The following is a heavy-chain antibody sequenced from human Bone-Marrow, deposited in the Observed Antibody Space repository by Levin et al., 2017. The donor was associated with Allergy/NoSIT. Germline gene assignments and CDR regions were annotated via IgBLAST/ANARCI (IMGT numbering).Heavy chain of an antibody. V-gene: IGHV3-72*01. CDR2: IANKANSYIT. J-gene: IGHJ4*02. D-gene: IGHD6-19*01. CDR3: ARPGYSSGEVDY. CDR1: GLIFSDHY. Sequence: GESLKISCAASGLIFSDHYMDWVRQAPGKGLEWVCRIANKANSYITEYAASLKGRFTISRDDSKNSLYLQMNSLTTEDTAVYYCARPGYSSGEVDYWGQGILVTVSS.